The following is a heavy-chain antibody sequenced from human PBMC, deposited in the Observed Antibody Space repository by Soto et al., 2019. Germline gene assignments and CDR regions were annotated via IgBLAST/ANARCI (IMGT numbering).Heavy chain of an antibody. CDR3: ARHEGVGDLRFVWFDP. J-gene: IGHJ5*02. Sequence: QLQLQESGPGLVKPSETLSLTCTVSGGSISSSSYYWGWIRQPPGKGLEGIGSIYYSGSTYYNPSLKSRVTISVDTSKNQFSLKLSSVTAADTAVYYCARHEGVGDLRFVWFDPWGQGTLVTVSS. D-gene: IGHD1-26*01. CDR2: IYYSGST. V-gene: IGHV4-39*01. CDR1: GGSISSSSYY.